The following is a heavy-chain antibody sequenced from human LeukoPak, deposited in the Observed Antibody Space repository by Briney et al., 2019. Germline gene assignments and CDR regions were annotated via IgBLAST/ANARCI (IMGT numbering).Heavy chain of an antibody. D-gene: IGHD3-9*01. CDR1: GFTFSSYA. CDR3: AREFPDYDILTGYYGYYSDY. J-gene: IGHJ4*02. Sequence: GSLRLSCAASGFTFSSYAMHWVRQAPGKGLEWVAVISYDGSNKYYADSVKGRFTISRDNSKNTLYLQMNSLRAEDTAVYYCAREFPDYDILTGYYGYYSDYWGQGTLVTVSS. CDR2: ISYDGSNK. V-gene: IGHV3-30*04.